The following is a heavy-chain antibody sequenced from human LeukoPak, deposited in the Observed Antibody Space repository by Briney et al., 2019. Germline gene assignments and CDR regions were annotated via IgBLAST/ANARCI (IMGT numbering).Heavy chain of an antibody. D-gene: IGHD3-22*01. CDR1: GGSISSSSYY. CDR3: ARDPSGYFSY. V-gene: IGHV4-39*02. J-gene: IGHJ4*02. Sequence: TSETLSLTCTVSGGSISSSSYYWGWIRQPPGKGLEWIGSIYYSGSTYYNPSLKSRVTISVDTSKNQFSLKLSSVTAADTAVYYCARDPSGYFSYWGQGTLATVSS. CDR2: IYYSGST.